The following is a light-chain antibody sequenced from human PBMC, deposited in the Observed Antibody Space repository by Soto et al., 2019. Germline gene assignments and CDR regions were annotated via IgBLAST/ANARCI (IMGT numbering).Light chain of an antibody. J-gene: IGKJ1*01. CDR1: QSISVW. CDR3: KQYTTYPWT. CDR2: KAS. V-gene: IGKV1-5*03. Sequence: DIKMTQSPSTLSALVGDRVTISCRASQSISVWLAWYQQKAGKATNLLIYKASRLESGVKSRFSGSGSATEFTLTIKSMQPDDFATYYCKQYTTYPWTFGKGNQVDIK.